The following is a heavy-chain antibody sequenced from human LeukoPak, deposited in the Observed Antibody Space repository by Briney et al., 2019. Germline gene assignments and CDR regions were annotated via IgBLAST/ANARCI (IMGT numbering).Heavy chain of an antibody. CDR3: AKERSRGGDCLDY. V-gene: IGHV3-23*01. J-gene: IGHJ4*02. Sequence: GGSLRLSCAASGFTFSSYAMTWVRQAPGKGLEWVSAISVSGGSTYYADSVKGRFTISRDNSKNTLYLQMNSLRAEETAVYYCAKERSRGGDCLDYWGQGTLVTVSS. D-gene: IGHD2-21*02. CDR1: GFTFSSYA. CDR2: ISVSGGST.